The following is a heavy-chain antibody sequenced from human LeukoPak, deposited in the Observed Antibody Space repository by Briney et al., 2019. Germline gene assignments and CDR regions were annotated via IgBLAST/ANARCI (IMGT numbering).Heavy chain of an antibody. Sequence: PSETLSLTRTVSGGSISSYYWSWIRQPPGKGLEWIGYIYYSGSTNYNPSLKSRVTISVDTSKNQFSLKLSSVTAADTAVYYCARAKRGYSGYELDYWGQGTLVTVSS. CDR1: GGSISSYY. V-gene: IGHV4-59*01. J-gene: IGHJ4*02. CDR3: ARAKRGYSGYELDY. D-gene: IGHD5-12*01. CDR2: IYYSGST.